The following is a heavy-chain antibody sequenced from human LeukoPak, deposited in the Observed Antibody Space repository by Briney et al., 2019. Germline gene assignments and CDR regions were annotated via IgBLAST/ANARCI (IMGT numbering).Heavy chain of an antibody. V-gene: IGHV1-24*01. CDR1: GYILTELS. CDR3: ATGITVVGNFDY. J-gene: IGHJ4*02. CDR2: FDPEDGET. Sequence: ASVKVSCKVSGYILTELSMHWVRQAPGKGLEWMGGFDPEDGETIYAQKFQGRVTMTEDTSTDTAYMELSSLRSEDTAVYYCATGITVVGNFDYWGQGTLVTVSS. D-gene: IGHD2-15*01.